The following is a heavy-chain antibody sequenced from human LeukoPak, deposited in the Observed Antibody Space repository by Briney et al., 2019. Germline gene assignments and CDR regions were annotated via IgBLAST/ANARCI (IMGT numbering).Heavy chain of an antibody. J-gene: IGHJ6*02. CDR2: IYYSGST. CDR3: ARGAVRYCYGMDV. D-gene: IGHD6-19*01. V-gene: IGHV4-59*01. Sequence: TSETLSLTCTVSGGSISSYYWSWIRQPPGKGLEWIGYIYYSGSTNYNPSLKSRVTISVDTSKNQFSLKLSSVTAADTAVYYCARGAVRYCYGMDVWGQGTTVTVSS. CDR1: GGSISSYY.